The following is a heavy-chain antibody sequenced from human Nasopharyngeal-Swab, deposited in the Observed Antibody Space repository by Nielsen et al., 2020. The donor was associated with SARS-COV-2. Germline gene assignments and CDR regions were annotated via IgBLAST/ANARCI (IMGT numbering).Heavy chain of an antibody. J-gene: IGHJ6*02. CDR3: TIMIVATITVFGMDV. V-gene: IGHV3-49*04. Sequence: GESLKISCTASGFTFGDYAMSWVRQAPGKGLEWVGFIRGKAYGGTTEYAASVKDRFTISRDDSKSIAYLQMNSLKTEDTAVYYCTIMIVATITVFGMDVWGQGTTVTVSS. CDR1: GFTFGDYA. CDR2: IRGKAYGGTT. D-gene: IGHD5-12*01.